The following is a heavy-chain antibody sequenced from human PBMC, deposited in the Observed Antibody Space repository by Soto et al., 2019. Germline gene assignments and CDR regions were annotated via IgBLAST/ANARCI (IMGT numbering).Heavy chain of an antibody. D-gene: IGHD1-26*01. CDR3: ARDRDGSYSPGWFDP. J-gene: IGHJ5*02. CDR1: GGSLSSYY. CDR2: IYYSGST. V-gene: IGHV4-59*01. Sequence: PSETLSLTCVVSGGSLSSYYWSWIRQPPGKGLEWIGYIYYSGSTNYNPSLKSRVTISVDTSKNQFSLKLSSVTAADTAVYYCARDRDGSYSPGWFDPWGQGTLVTVSS.